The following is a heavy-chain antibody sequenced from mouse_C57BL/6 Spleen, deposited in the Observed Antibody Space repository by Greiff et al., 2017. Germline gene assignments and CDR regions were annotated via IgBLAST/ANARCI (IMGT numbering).Heavy chain of an antibody. D-gene: IGHD1-3*01. Sequence: VQLQQSGPELVKPGASVKIPCKASGYTFTDYNMDWVKQSHGKSLEWIGDINPNNGGTIYNQKFKGKATLTVDQSSRPAYMELRSLTSEDAAVYYCARINKSNAYYSMDYWGQGTTVTVAS. J-gene: IGHJ4*01. V-gene: IGHV1-18*01. CDR2: INPNNGGT. CDR1: GYTFTDYN. CDR3: ARINKSNAYYSMDY.